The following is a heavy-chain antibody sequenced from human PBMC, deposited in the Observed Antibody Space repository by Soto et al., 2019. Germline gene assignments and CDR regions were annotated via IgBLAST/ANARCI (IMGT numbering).Heavy chain of an antibody. CDR2: IRDRAYSYAT. CDR3: TRLIRAAHDY. CDR1: GFVFKDSS. J-gene: IGHJ4*02. D-gene: IGHD3-16*01. Sequence: EVLLVESGGGMVQPGGSLKLSCAASGFVFKDSSIHWVRQASGKGLEWVGRIRDRAYSYATDYAESVKGRFTISRDDSNNTAYLQMSGLKTEDTAIYYCTRLIRAAHDYWGQGTLVTVSS. V-gene: IGHV3-73*01.